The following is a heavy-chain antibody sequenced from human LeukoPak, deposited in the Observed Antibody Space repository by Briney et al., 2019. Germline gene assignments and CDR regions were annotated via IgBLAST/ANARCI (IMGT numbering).Heavy chain of an antibody. J-gene: IGHJ4*02. CDR1: GFTVSSNY. Sequence: PGGSLRLSCAASGFTVSSNYMSWVRQAPGKGLEWVSAISGSGGSTYYADSVKGRFTISRDNSKNTLYLQMNSLRAEDTAVYYCAKELAPKYYYDSSGYTDYWGQGTLVTVSS. CDR2: ISGSGGST. D-gene: IGHD3-22*01. CDR3: AKELAPKYYYDSSGYTDY. V-gene: IGHV3-23*01.